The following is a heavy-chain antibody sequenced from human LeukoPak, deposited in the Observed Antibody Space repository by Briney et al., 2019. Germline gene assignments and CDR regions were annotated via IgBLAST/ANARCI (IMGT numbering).Heavy chain of an antibody. CDR1: GYTFTSYG. V-gene: IGHV1-18*01. D-gene: IGHD3-3*01. Sequence: HVASVKVSCKASGYTFTSYGISWVRQAPGQGLEWMGWISAYNGNTNYAQKLQGRVTMTTDTSTSTAYMELRSLRSDDTAVYYCARGDTIFGVVRGPFDYWGQGTLSPSPQ. J-gene: IGHJ4*02. CDR3: ARGDTIFGVVRGPFDY. CDR2: ISAYNGNT.